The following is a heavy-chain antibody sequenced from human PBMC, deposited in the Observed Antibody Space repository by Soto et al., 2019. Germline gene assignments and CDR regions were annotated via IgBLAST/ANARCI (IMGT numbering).Heavy chain of an antibody. J-gene: IGHJ6*02. CDR2: FDPEDGEA. V-gene: IGHV1-24*01. D-gene: IGHD3-10*01. CDR3: ATRRGAIYYYGMDV. Sequence: ASVKVSCKVSGYTLTELSMHWVRQAPGKGLEWMGGFDPEDGEAIYAQKFQGRVTMTEDTSTDTAYMELSSLRSEDTAVYYCATRRGAIYYYGMDVWGQGTTVTVSS. CDR1: GYTLTELS.